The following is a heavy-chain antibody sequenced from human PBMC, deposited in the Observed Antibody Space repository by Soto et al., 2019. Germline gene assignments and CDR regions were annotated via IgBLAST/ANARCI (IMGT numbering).Heavy chain of an antibody. D-gene: IGHD1-7*01. CDR2: IYWDDDK. CDR3: AHRRLTGPTRAPFDY. J-gene: IGHJ4*02. V-gene: IGHV2-5*02. CDR1: GFSLSTSGVG. Sequence: QITLKESGPTLVKPTQTLTLTCTFSGFSLSTSGVGVGWIRQPPGKALEWLALIYWDDDKRYSPSLKSRLTITKDTSKNQVVLTMTNMDPVDTATYYCAHRRLTGPTRAPFDYWGQGTLVTVSS.